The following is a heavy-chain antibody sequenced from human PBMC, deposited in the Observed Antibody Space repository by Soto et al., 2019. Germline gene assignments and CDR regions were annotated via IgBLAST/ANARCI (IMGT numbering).Heavy chain of an antibody. CDR2: IIPIFGTA. D-gene: IGHD3-10*01. J-gene: IGHJ3*02. CDR3: ARGYYGSGSYADAFDI. V-gene: IGHV1-69*06. CDR1: GGTFSSYA. Sequence: QVQLVQSGAEVKKPGSSVKVSCKASGGTFSSYAISWVRQAPGQGLEWMGGIIPIFGTANYSQKFQGRVTITADKSTSTAYMELSSLRSEDTAVYYCARGYYGSGSYADAFDIWGQGTMVTVSS.